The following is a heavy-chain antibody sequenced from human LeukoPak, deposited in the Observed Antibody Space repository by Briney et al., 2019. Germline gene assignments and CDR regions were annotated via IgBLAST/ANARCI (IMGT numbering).Heavy chain of an antibody. V-gene: IGHV3-30-3*01. J-gene: IGHJ4*02. CDR3: ARDGGIAVAGSIDY. CDR1: GFTFSSYA. Sequence: GGSLRLSCAASGFTFSSYAMHWVRHTPGKGLEWVAVVSKDGSNKFYANSVKGRFTISRDNSKSTLFLQMNSLRPEDTAMYYCARDGGIAVAGSIDYWGQETLVIVSS. D-gene: IGHD6-19*01. CDR2: VSKDGSNK.